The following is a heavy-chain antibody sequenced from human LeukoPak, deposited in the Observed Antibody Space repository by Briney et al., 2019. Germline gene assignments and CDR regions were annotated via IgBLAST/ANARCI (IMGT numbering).Heavy chain of an antibody. J-gene: IGHJ4*02. CDR1: GGSISSPISY. V-gene: IGHV4-39*01. CDR2: VLHSGAP. D-gene: IGHD1-26*01. Sequence: PSETLSLTCTVSGGSISSPISYWGWIRQPPGKGLEWIATVLHSGAPFYSPSLEARLTISIDTSTNQFSLKMTSMPAADTAVYYCARRIVGVIDAFDYWGQGALVTVSS. CDR3: ARRIVGVIDAFDY.